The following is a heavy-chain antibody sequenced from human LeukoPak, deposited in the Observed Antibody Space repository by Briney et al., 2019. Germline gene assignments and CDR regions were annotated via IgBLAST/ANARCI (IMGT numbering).Heavy chain of an antibody. CDR1: GYTFTTYP. Sequence: ASVKVSCKASGYTFTTYPINWVRQAPGQGLEWMGWIDTNTGSPTYAQGLTGRFVFSLDTSVSTAFLQINSLEAEDAALYFCARGIDTTGYFNYWGQGTLVTVSS. CDR2: IDTNTGSP. D-gene: IGHD3-22*01. CDR3: ARGIDTTGYFNY. J-gene: IGHJ4*02. V-gene: IGHV7-4-1*02.